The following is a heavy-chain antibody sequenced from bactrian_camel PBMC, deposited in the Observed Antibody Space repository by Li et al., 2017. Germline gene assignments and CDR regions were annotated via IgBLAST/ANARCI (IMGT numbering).Heavy chain of an antibody. CDR3: AADLGWCGSRPLQREFRN. Sequence: VQLVESGGGSVQAGGSLRLSCAVSGYTDTSGFSLAWFRQAPGKEREGVAAFQRDGTISYAESVKGRFTISHVNANNTLHLQMNSLKPEDTAVYYCAADLGWCGSRPLQREFRNWGQGTQVTVS. J-gene: IGHJ4*01. CDR2: FQRDGTI. D-gene: IGHD2*01. CDR1: GYTDTSGFS. V-gene: IGHV3S55*01.